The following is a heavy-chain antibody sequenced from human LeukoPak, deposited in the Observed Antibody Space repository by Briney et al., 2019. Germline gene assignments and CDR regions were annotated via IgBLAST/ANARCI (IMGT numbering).Heavy chain of an antibody. CDR3: ARLSEMLRGPEAIYYFDY. CDR2: IKRDGSEK. CDR1: DFTFSTYW. J-gene: IGHJ4*02. Sequence: GGSLRLSCAASDFTFSTYWMSWVRQAPGKGLEWVANIKRDGSEKYYVDSVKGRFTVSRDTAKSSLFLQMNSLRAEDTAVYYCARLSEMLRGPEAIYYFDYWGQGTLVTVSS. V-gene: IGHV3-7*01. D-gene: IGHD3-10*01.